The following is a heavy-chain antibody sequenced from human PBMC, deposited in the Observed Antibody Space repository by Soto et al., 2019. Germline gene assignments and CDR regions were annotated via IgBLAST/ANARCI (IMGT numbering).Heavy chain of an antibody. CDR3: ARLVNYYFGMDV. V-gene: IGHV5-10-1*01. CDR1: GYSFTSYW. Sequence: GESLKISCKGSGYSFTSYWISWVRQMPGKGLEWMGRIDPSDSYTNYSPSFQGHVTISADKSISTAYLHWSSLKASDTATYYCARLVNYYFGMDVWGLGTTVTVSS. CDR2: IDPSDSYT. J-gene: IGHJ6*02.